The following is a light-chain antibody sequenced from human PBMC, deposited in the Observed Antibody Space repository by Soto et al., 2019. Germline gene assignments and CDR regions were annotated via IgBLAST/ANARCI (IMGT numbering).Light chain of an antibody. V-gene: IGKV3-20*01. CDR3: QQFGSSPPLT. CDR1: QSISNSY. CDR2: GAS. Sequence: EIVLTQSPGTLSLSPGERATLSCRASQSISNSYLVWYQQKPGQAPRLLIYGASSRATGIPDRFSGSGSGTDFTLTISSLEPEDFAVYYCQQFGSSPPLTFGGGTKVEIK. J-gene: IGKJ4*01.